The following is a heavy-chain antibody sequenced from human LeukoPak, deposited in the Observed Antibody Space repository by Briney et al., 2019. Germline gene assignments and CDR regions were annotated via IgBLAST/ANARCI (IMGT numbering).Heavy chain of an antibody. V-gene: IGHV4-34*01. CDR2: INHSGST. Sequence: PSETLSLTCAVYGGSFSGYYWSWIRQPPGKGLEWIGEINHSGSTNYNPSLKSRVTISVDTSKNQFSLKLNSVTAADTAVYYCARDLGAPYYYMDVWGKGTTVTVSS. D-gene: IGHD3-16*01. CDR1: GGSFSGYY. J-gene: IGHJ6*03. CDR3: ARDLGAPYYYMDV.